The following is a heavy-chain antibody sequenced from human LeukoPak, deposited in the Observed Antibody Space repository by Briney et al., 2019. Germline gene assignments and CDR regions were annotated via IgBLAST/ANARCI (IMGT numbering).Heavy chain of an antibody. CDR3: ARDSGSAGETFDY. D-gene: IGHD5-12*01. CDR1: GYTFTSYG. V-gene: IGHV1-18*01. Sequence: VASVKVSCKASGYTFTSYGFSWVRQAPGQGLECMGWISAFNDNSDYPQKLQGRVSMTTDTSTSTAYMELRSLRSDDTAVYYCARDSGSAGETFDYWGQGTLVTVSS. CDR2: ISAFNDNS. J-gene: IGHJ4*02.